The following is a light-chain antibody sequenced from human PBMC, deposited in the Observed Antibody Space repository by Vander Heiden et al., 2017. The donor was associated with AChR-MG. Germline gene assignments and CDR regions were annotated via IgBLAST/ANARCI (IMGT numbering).Light chain of an antibody. CDR2: FDS. CDR1: NLGTKG. J-gene: IGLJ3*02. Sequence: SYVLTQPPSVSVAPGTTARITCGGNNLGTKGVHWYQQKPGQAPVLVIFFDSDRPSGIPARFSASKSGNTATLTISRVEAGDEADYYCQVWDASSDHWVFGGGTKLSVL. V-gene: IGLV3-21*04. CDR3: QVWDASSDHWV.